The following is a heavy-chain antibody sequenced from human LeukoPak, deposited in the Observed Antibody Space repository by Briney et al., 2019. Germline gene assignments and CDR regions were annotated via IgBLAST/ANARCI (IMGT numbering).Heavy chain of an antibody. D-gene: IGHD3-22*01. CDR2: ISAYNGNT. CDR3: ARDNYYYDSSGDFDY. V-gene: IGHV1-18*01. J-gene: IGHJ4*02. Sequence: ASVKVSCKASGYTFTSYGISWVRQAPGQGLEWMGWISAYNGNTNYTQKLQGRVTMTTDTSTSTAYMELRSLRSDDTAVYYCARDNYYYDSSGDFDYWGQGTLVTVSS. CDR1: GYTFTSYG.